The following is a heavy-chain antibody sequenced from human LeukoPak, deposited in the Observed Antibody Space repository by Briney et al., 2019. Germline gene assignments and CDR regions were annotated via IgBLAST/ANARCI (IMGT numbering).Heavy chain of an antibody. Sequence: PGGSLRLSCKGSGYSFTSYWIGWVRQMPGKGLEWLGIIYPGDSDTRYSPSFQGQVTISTAQSISTAYLRWSSLTASAPAMDYCARGIAVAGRFDYWGQGTLVTVSS. CDR3: ARGIAVAGRFDY. V-gene: IGHV5-51*01. J-gene: IGHJ4*02. CDR1: GYSFTSYW. D-gene: IGHD6-19*01. CDR2: IYPGDSDT.